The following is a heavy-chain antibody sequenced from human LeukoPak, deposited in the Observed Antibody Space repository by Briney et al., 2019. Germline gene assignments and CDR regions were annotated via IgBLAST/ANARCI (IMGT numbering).Heavy chain of an antibody. D-gene: IGHD6-19*01. CDR1: GYTFTGYY. Sequence: ASVKVSCKASGYTFTGYYMHWVRQAPGQGLEWMGWINPNSGATNYAQKFQGRVTITRDTSISTADMELTRLRYDDTAVYYCARTSGWFDPWGQGSLVTVSS. J-gene: IGHJ5*02. CDR2: INPNSGAT. V-gene: IGHV1-2*02. CDR3: ARTSGWFDP.